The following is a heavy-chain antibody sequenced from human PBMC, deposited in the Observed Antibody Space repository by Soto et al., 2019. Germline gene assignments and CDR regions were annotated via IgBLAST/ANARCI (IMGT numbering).Heavy chain of an antibody. J-gene: IGHJ4*02. CDR2: IRSKAYGGTT. CDR1: GVTFVDYA. Sequence: PGGFLRLSCTASGVTFVDYAMSWFRQAPGKGLEWVGFIRSKAYGGTTEYAASVKGRFTISRDDSKSIAYLQMNSLKTEDTAVYYCTRASGEEWLPRIDYWGQGTLVTVSS. D-gene: IGHD6-19*01. V-gene: IGHV3-49*03. CDR3: TRASGEEWLPRIDY.